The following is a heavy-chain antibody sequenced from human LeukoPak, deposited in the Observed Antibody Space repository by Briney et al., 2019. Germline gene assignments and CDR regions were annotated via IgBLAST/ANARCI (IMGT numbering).Heavy chain of an antibody. D-gene: IGHD6-6*01. CDR1: GYTFTGYY. Sequence: ASVKVSCKASGYTFTGYYMHWVRQAPGQGLEWMGWINPNSGGTNYAQKFQGRVTMTRDTSISTAYMELSRLRSDDTAVYYCAREDSSIAAFDYWGQGTLVTVSS. V-gene: IGHV1-2*02. CDR3: AREDSSIAAFDY. J-gene: IGHJ4*02. CDR2: INPNSGGT.